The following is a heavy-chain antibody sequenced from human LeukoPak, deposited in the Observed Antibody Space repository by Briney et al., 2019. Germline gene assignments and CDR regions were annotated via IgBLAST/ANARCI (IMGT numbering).Heavy chain of an antibody. CDR2: IYYSGST. CDR3: ARQESGYCSSTSCAFDI. J-gene: IGHJ3*02. V-gene: IGHV4-59*08. Sequence: SETLSLTCTVSGGSISSYYWSWIRQPPGKGLEWIGYIYYSGSTNYNPSLKSRVTISVDTSKNQFSLKLSSVTAADTAVYYCARQESGYCSSTSCAFDIWGQGTMVTVSS. CDR1: GGSISSYY. D-gene: IGHD2-2*01.